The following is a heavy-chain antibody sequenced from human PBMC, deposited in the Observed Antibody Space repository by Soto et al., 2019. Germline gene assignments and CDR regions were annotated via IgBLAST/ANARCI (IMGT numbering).Heavy chain of an antibody. CDR2: IWYDGSNK. V-gene: IGHV3-33*01. J-gene: IGHJ4*02. D-gene: IGHD6-19*01. Sequence: HPGGSLRLSCAASGFTFSSYGMHWVRQAPGKGLEWVAVIWYDGSNKYYADSVKGRFTISRDNSKNTLYLQMNSLRAEDTAVYYCARDGWLGIAIYYFDYWGQGTLVTVSS. CDR3: ARDGWLGIAIYYFDY. CDR1: GFTFSSYG.